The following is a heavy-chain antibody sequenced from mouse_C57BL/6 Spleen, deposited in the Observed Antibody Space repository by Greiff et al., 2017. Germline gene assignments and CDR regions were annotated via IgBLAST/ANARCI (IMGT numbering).Heavy chain of an antibody. CDR2: IHPNSGST. CDR3: ASSSLGVYAMDY. CDR1: GYTFTSYW. D-gene: IGHD4-1*01. Sequence: VQLQQPGAELVKPGASVKLSCKASGYTFTSYWMHWVKQRPGQGLEWIGMIHPNSGSTNYNEKFKSKATLTVDKSSSTAYMQLSSLTSEDSAVYYCASSSLGVYAMDYWGQGTSVTVSS. V-gene: IGHV1-64*01. J-gene: IGHJ4*01.